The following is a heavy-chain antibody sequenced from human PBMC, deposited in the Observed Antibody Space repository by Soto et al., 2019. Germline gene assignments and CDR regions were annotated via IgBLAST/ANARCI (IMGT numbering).Heavy chain of an antibody. D-gene: IGHD3-3*01. J-gene: IGHJ4*02. CDR3: ARDSRTFPLEWLLHYYFDY. Sequence: GGSLRLSCAASGFTFSSYWMHWVRQAPGKGLVWVSRINSDGSSTSYADSVKGRFTISRDNAKNTLYLQMNSLRAEDTAVYYCARDSRTFPLEWLLHYYFDYWGQGTLVTVSS. V-gene: IGHV3-74*01. CDR1: GFTFSSYW. CDR2: INSDGSST.